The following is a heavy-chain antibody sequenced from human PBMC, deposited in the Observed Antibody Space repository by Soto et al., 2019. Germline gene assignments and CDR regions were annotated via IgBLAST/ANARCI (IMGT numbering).Heavy chain of an antibody. D-gene: IGHD5-12*01. J-gene: IGHJ4*02. CDR3: ARAGPRGYSGYDFDY. V-gene: IGHV1-18*01. Sequence: ASVKVSCKASGYTFTSYGISWVRQAPGQGLEWMGWISAYNGNTNYAQKLQGRVTMTTDTSTSTAYMELRSLRSDDTAVYYCARAGPRGYSGYDFDYWGQGTLVTVPQ. CDR2: ISAYNGNT. CDR1: GYTFTSYG.